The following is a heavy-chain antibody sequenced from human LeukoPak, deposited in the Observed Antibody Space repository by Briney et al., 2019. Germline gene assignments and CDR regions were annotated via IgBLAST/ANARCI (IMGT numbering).Heavy chain of an antibody. CDR3: TRQEDIVVVPAPNYYYYYYMDV. D-gene: IGHD2-2*01. V-gene: IGHV3-73*01. CDR2: IRSKANSYAT. Sequence: GGSLRLSCAASGFTFSGSAMHWVRQASGKGLEWVGRIRSKANSYATAYAASVKGRFTISRDDSKNTAYLQMNSLKTEDTAVYYCTRQEDIVVVPAPNYYYYYYMDVWGKGTTVTVSS. J-gene: IGHJ6*03. CDR1: GFTFSGSA.